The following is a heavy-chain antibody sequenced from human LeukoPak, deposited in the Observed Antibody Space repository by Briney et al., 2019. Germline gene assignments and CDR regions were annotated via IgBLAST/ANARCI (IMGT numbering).Heavy chain of an antibody. V-gene: IGHV3-48*01. D-gene: IGHD2-21*02. CDR3: ARDQCGGDCYFGY. Sequence: GGSLRLSCAASGFTFSSYSMNWVRQAPGKGLEWVSYISSSSSTIYYADSVKGRFTISRDNAKNSLYLQMNSLRAEDTAVYYCARDQCGGDCYFGYWGQGTLVTVSS. J-gene: IGHJ4*02. CDR2: ISSSSSTI. CDR1: GFTFSSYS.